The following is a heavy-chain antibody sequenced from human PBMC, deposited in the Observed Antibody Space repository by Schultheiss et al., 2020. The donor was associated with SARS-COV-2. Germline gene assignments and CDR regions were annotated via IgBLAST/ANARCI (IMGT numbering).Heavy chain of an antibody. CDR3: AKDGPTETDYYYYMDV. D-gene: IGHD4-11*01. V-gene: IGHV1-18*01. CDR1: GYTITNFG. Sequence: ASVKVSCKASGYTITNFGIGWVRQAPGQGLEWMGWISAYNGNTNYAQKLQGRVTMTTDTSTSTAYMELRSLRSEDTALYYCAKDGPTETDYYYYMDVWGKGTTVTVSS. CDR2: ISAYNGNT. J-gene: IGHJ6*03.